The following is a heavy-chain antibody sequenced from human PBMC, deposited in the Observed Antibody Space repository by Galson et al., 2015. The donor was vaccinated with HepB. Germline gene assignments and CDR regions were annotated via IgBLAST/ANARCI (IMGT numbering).Heavy chain of an antibody. D-gene: IGHD4-17*01. V-gene: IGHV1-69*13. Sequence: SVKVSCKASGGTFSSYAISWVRQAPGQGLEWMGGIIPIFGTANYAQKFQGRVTITADESTSTAYMELSSLRSEDTAVYYCAKLHGDYVKHAFDIWGQGTMVTVSS. CDR2: IIPIFGTA. CDR3: AKLHGDYVKHAFDI. J-gene: IGHJ3*02. CDR1: GGTFSSYA.